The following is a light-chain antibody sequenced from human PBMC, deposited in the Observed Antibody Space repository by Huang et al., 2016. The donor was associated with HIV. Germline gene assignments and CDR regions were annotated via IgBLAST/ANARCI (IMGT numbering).Light chain of an antibody. V-gene: IGKV3-15*01. CDR2: SAS. CDR1: QSVSSN. CDR3: QQYSNWQWT. Sequence: EIVMTQSPATLSVSPGERATLSCRASQSVSSNLAWYQQKSGQAPRLLVYSASTRATDIPARFSGSGSGTEFTLTISSLQSEDFAVYYCQQYSNWQWTFGHGTKAEIK. J-gene: IGKJ1*01.